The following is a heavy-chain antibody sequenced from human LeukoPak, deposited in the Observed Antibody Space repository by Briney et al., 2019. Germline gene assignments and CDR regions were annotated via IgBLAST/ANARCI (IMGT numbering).Heavy chain of an antibody. V-gene: IGHV4-59*12. CDR3: AREYSSSWSPYDGFDI. CDR1: GGSISSYY. Sequence: TPSETLSLTCTVSGGSISSYYWSWIRQPPGKGLEWIGYIYYSGSTNYNPSLKSRVTISVDTSKNQFSLKLSPVTAADTAMYYCAREYSSSWSPYDGFDIWGQGTMVTVSS. CDR2: IYYSGST. J-gene: IGHJ3*02. D-gene: IGHD6-13*01.